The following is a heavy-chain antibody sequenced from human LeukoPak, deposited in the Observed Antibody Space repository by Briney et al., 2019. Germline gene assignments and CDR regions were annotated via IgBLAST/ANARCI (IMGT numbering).Heavy chain of an antibody. V-gene: IGHV3-9*01. CDR2: ISWNSGSI. J-gene: IGHJ4*02. D-gene: IGHD3-22*01. CDR1: GFTFDDYA. Sequence: GGSLRLSCAASGFTFDDYAMHWVRQAPGKGLEWVSGISWNSGSIGYADSVKGRFTISRDNAKNSLYLQMNSLGAEDTALYYCAKDHSGFFDYWGQGALVTVSS. CDR3: AKDHSGFFDY.